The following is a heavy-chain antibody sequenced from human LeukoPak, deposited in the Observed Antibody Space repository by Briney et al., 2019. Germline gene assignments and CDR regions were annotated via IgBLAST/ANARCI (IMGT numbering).Heavy chain of an antibody. CDR3: TRGYSGISIYAFDI. V-gene: IGHV3-72*01. D-gene: IGHD3-9*01. Sequence: GGSLRLSCAVSGFNFNNYNMNWVRQSPGKGLEWVGRTSNKADSYTTEYAASVKGRFTISRDDSKNSLYLQMNSLKIEDTAVYHCTRGYSGISIYAFDIWGQGTMVIVSS. CDR1: GFNFNNYN. J-gene: IGHJ3*02. CDR2: TSNKADSYTT.